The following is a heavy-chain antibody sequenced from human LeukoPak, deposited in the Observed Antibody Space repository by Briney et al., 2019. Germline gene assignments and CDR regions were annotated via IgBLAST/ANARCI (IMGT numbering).Heavy chain of an antibody. Sequence: GASVKVSCKASGYTFTGYYMHWVRQAPGQGLEWMGWINPNSGGTNYAQKFQGRVTMTRDTSISTAYMELGRLRSDDTAVYYCARDHLRTYYYGSGSYDFRYGMDVWGQGTTVTVSS. V-gene: IGHV1-2*02. CDR1: GYTFTGYY. CDR2: INPNSGGT. J-gene: IGHJ6*02. D-gene: IGHD3-10*01. CDR3: ARDHLRTYYYGSGSYDFRYGMDV.